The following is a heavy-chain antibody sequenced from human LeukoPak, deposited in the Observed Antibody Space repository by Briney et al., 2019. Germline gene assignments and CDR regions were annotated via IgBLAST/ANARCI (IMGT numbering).Heavy chain of an antibody. Sequence: VASVKVSCKASGGTFSSYAISWVRQAPGQGLEWTGGIIPIFGTANYAQKFQGRATITADESTSTAYMELSSLRSEDTAVYYCAGGEPAGRESGSYYEWGQGTLVTVSS. CDR3: AGGEPAGRESGSYYE. CDR1: GGTFSSYA. CDR2: IIPIFGTA. D-gene: IGHD1-26*01. J-gene: IGHJ4*02. V-gene: IGHV1-69*13.